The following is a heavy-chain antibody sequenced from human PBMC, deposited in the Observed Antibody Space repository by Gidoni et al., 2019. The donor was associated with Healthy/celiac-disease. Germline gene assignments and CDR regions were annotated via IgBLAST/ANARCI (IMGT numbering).Heavy chain of an antibody. D-gene: IGHD1-26*01. CDR2: INSDGSST. V-gene: IGHV3-74*01. J-gene: IGHJ3*02. CDR3: AREVREGYAFDI. Sequence: EVQLVESGGGLVQPGGSLRLSWAASGFTFSSYWMHWVRQAPGKGLVWVSRINSDGSSTSYADSVKGRFTISRDNAKNTLYLQMNSLRAEDTAVYYCAREVREGYAFDIWGQGTMVTVSS. CDR1: GFTFSSYW.